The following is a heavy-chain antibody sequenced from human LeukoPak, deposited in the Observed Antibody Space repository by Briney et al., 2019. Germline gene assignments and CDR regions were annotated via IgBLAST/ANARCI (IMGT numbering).Heavy chain of an antibody. CDR1: GFTFSSYS. D-gene: IGHD3-10*01. CDR2: ISSSSLYI. CDR3: AREETRITMLRGVTYFEY. V-gene: IGHV3-21*04. Sequence: GGSLRLSCAASGFTFSSYSMNWVRQAPGKGLEWVSSISSSSLYIYYADSVKGRFTISRDNAKNSLFLQMSSLRAEDTALYYCAREETRITMLRGVTYFEYWGQGTLVTVSS. J-gene: IGHJ4*02.